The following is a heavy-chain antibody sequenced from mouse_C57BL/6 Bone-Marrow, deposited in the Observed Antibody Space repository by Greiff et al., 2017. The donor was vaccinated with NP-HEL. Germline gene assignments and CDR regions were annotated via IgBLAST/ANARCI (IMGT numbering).Heavy chain of an antibody. CDR2: INPGSGGT. CDR3: AIGYYGSGGDY. D-gene: IGHD1-1*01. CDR1: GYAFTNYL. J-gene: IGHJ2*01. V-gene: IGHV1-54*01. Sequence: VQLQQSGPELVRPGTSVKVSCKASGYAFTNYLIDWVKQRPGQGLEWIGVINPGSGGTNYNEKFKGKATLTADKSSSTAYMQLSSLTSEDSAVYFCAIGYYGSGGDYWGQGTTLTVSS.